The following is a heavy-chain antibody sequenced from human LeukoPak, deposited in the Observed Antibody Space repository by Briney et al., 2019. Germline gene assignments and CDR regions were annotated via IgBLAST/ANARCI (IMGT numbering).Heavy chain of an antibody. V-gene: IGHV4-34*01. J-gene: IGHJ4*02. D-gene: IGHD3-3*01. CDR2: INHSGST. CDR3: ARGRTILGVVPIRD. CDR1: GGSFSGYY. Sequence: PSETLSLTCAVYGGSFSGYYWSWIRQPPGKGLEWIGEINHSGSTNYNPSLKSRVTISVDTSKNQFSLKLSSVTAADTAVYYCARGRTILGVVPIRDWGQGTLVTVSS.